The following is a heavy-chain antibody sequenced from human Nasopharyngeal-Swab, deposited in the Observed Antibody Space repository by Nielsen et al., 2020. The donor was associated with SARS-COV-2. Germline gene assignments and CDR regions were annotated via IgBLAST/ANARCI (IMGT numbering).Heavy chain of an antibody. CDR1: GFTFSSYS. Sequence: GGPLRLSCAASGFTFSSYSMSWLRQAPGKGLGWVAFIAHDASNEYYGDSVKGRFSISRDSSKNTLYLQMDSLRGEDTAVHYCARDAPAHYGAFYWGRGTLVTVSS. V-gene: IGHV3-30*03. CDR2: IAHDASNE. D-gene: IGHD4-17*01. J-gene: IGHJ4*02. CDR3: ARDAPAHYGAFY.